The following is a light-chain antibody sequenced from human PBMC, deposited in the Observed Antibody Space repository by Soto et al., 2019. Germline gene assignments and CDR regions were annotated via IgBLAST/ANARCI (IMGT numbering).Light chain of an antibody. CDR1: RSNIGSNL. CDR2: NNN. CDR3: AAWDDSLNGLV. J-gene: IGLJ3*02. V-gene: IGLV1-44*01. Sequence: SVLTQPPSASGTPGQRVTISCSGSRSNIGSNLVNWYQQLPGTAPKLLMYNNNQRPSGVPDRFSGSKSGTSASLAISGLQSEDEADYHCAAWDDSLNGLVFGGGTKVTVL.